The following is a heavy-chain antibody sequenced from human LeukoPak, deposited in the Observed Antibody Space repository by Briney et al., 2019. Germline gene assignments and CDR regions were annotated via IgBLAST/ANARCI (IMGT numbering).Heavy chain of an antibody. CDR1: GGSFSGYY. CDR3: ARVSGWSKFDS. V-gene: IGHV4-31*11. Sequence: SETLSLTCAVYGGSFSGYYWSWIRQHPGKGLEWIGYIYYSGSTYYNPSLKSRVTISVDTSKNQFSLKLSSVTAADTAVYYCARVSGWSKFDSWGQGTLVTVSP. D-gene: IGHD3-3*01. J-gene: IGHJ4*02. CDR2: IYYSGST.